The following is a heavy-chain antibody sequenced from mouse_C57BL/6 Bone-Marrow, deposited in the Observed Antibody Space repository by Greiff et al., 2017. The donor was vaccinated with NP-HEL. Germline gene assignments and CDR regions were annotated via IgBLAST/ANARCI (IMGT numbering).Heavy chain of an antibody. Sequence: VQLKESGAELAKPGALVKLSCKASGYTFTSYWMHWVKQRPGQGLEWIGYINPSSGYTKYNQKFKDKATLTADKSSSTAYMQLSSLTYEDSAVYYCASPMVTTRDYAMDYWGQGTSVTVSS. D-gene: IGHD2-2*01. CDR1: GYTFTSYW. V-gene: IGHV1-7*01. CDR2: INPSSGYT. CDR3: ASPMVTTRDYAMDY. J-gene: IGHJ4*01.